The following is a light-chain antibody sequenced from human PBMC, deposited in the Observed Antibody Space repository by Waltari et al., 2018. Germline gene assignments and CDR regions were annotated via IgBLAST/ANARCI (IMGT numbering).Light chain of an antibody. CDR3: QHHFRLPAT. J-gene: IGKJ1*01. CDR1: QDIGHY. Sequence: IVLTQSPGPLSLSPGGSATLSCRASQDIGHYLACYQQKPGQAPRLLIYAASTRATGIPDRFSGSGSGADFSLTITGLESDDFAVYYCQHHFRLPATFGQGTKV. V-gene: IGKV3-20*01. CDR2: AAS.